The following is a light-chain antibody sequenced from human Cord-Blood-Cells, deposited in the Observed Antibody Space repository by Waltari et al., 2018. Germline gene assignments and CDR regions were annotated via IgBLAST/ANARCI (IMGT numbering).Light chain of an antibody. CDR1: SGSIARNY. CDR2: EDY. V-gene: IGLV6-57*01. Sequence: NFMLTQPHSVSESPGKTVTISCTRSSGSIARNYVQWYQQRPGSSPTTVIYEDYQRPSGGPERFSGSIDSASHSASLTISGLKTEDEADYYCQSYDSSNHVVFGGGTKLTVL. CDR3: QSYDSSNHVV. J-gene: IGLJ2*01.